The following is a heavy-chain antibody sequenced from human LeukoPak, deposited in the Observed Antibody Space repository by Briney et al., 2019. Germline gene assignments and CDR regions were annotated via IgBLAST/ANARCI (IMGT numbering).Heavy chain of an antibody. V-gene: IGHV1-2*02. Sequence: SVKVSCTASGYTFTAYYIHWVRQAPGQGLEWMGWINPNSGGTNYTQNFQGRVTITRDTSITTAYMELSGLTSDDTALYYCARDQGYGSGGYSFDYWGQGTRVTVSS. CDR2: INPNSGGT. D-gene: IGHD3-10*01. CDR3: ARDQGYGSGGYSFDY. CDR1: GYTFTAYY. J-gene: IGHJ4*02.